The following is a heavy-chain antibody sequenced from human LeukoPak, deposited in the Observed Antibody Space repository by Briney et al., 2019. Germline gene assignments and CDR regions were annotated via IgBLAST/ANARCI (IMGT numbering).Heavy chain of an antibody. Sequence: SETLSLTCAVSGGSISSGGYAWSWIRQPPGEGLEWIGYIYHSGSTYYNPSLKSRVTISVDRSKNQFSLKLSSVTAADTAVYYCARGLSGYYSFDYWDQGTLVTVSS. V-gene: IGHV4-30-2*01. D-gene: IGHD3-22*01. CDR3: ARGLSGYYSFDY. CDR2: IYHSGST. CDR1: GGSISSGGYA. J-gene: IGHJ4*02.